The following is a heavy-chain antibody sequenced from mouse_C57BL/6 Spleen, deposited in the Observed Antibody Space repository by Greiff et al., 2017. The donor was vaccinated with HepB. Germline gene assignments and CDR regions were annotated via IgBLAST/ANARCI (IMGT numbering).Heavy chain of an antibody. CDR1: GYTFTSYW. J-gene: IGHJ2*01. Sequence: VQLQQSGAELVKPGASVKLSCKASGYTFTSYWMQWVKQRPGQGLEWIGEIDPSDSYTNYNQKFKGKATLTVDTSSSTAYIQLSSLTSEDSAVYYCARKEGDYWGQGTTLTVSS. CDR3: ARKEGDY. V-gene: IGHV1-50*01. CDR2: IDPSDSYT.